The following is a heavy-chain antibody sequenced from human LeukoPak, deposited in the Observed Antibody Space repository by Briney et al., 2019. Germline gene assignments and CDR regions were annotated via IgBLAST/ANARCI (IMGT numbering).Heavy chain of an antibody. Sequence: GGSLRLSCAASGFTFSSYSMNWVRQAPGKGPEWVSSISSSSSYIYYADSVKGRFTISRDNAKNSLYLQMNSLRAEDTAVYYCARENLGQQLVNGDYWGQGTLVTVSS. CDR2: ISSSSSYI. CDR3: ARENLGQQLVNGDY. J-gene: IGHJ4*02. CDR1: GFTFSSYS. V-gene: IGHV3-21*01. D-gene: IGHD6-13*01.